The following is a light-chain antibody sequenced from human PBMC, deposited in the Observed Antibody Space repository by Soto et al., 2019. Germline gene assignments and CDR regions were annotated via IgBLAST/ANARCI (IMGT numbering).Light chain of an antibody. V-gene: IGLV2-14*01. J-gene: IGLJ3*02. CDR3: SSYTSSSTRV. Sequence: QSALTQPASVSGSPGQSITISCTGTSSDVGGYNYVSWYQQHPGKAPKLMIYEVSNLPSGVSNRFSGSKSGNTASLTISGLQAEDEADYYCSSYTSSSTRVFGGGTQLTVL. CDR1: SSDVGGYNY. CDR2: EVS.